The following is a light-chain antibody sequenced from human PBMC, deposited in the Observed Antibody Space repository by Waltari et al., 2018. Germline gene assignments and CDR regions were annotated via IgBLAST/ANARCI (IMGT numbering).Light chain of an antibody. CDR1: QNIDKS. V-gene: IGKV1-39*01. CDR3: QQSYSILRT. J-gene: IGKJ1*01. CDR2: AAS. Sequence: DIQMTQSPSSLSASVGDRVTITCRASQNIDKSLNWYQQKPGKAPNLLIYAASSLQTGVPSRLSGSGSGTDFTLTITSLQPEDFATYYCQQSYSILRTFGQGTKLGI.